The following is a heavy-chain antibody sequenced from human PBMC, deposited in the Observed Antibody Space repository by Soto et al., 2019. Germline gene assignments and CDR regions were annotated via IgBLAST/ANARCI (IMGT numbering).Heavy chain of an antibody. Sequence: GSLRLSCATSGFTFRTYWMSWVRQAPGKGLEWVACIKKDGSEEYYADSVKGRFIISRDNSKNTLYLQMNSLRADDTAVYYCARGYSSSRDLGYWGQGTLVTVSS. CDR3: ARGYSSSRDLGY. CDR2: IKKDGSEE. J-gene: IGHJ4*02. V-gene: IGHV3-7*01. D-gene: IGHD6-13*01. CDR1: GFTFRTYW.